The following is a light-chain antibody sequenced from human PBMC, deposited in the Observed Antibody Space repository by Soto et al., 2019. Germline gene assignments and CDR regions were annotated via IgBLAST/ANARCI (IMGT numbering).Light chain of an antibody. CDR2: SAS. CDR3: QQHAAYPRD. V-gene: IGKV1-17*03. J-gene: IGKJ1*01. Sequence: DIQVTQSPSAMSAAVGDRVTITCRTSQDISNRLGWFQQRPGKAPKRLISSASTLETGVPSRFSGTGSGTEFTLTISSLHTEDFANYYCQQHAAYPRDFGQGTKVDI. CDR1: QDISNR.